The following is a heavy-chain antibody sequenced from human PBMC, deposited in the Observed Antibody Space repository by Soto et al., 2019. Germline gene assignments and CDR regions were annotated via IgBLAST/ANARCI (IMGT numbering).Heavy chain of an antibody. V-gene: IGHV4-39*01. J-gene: IGHJ6*03. CDR3: ATQATYGDYGYYYMDV. CDR1: GGSISSSSYY. CDR2: IYYSGST. D-gene: IGHD4-17*01. Sequence: TSETLSLTCTVSGGSISSSSYYWGWIRQPPGKGLEWIGSIYYSGSTYYNPSLKSRVTISVDTSKNQFSLKLSSVTAADTAVYYCATQATYGDYGYYYMDVWGKGTTVTVSS.